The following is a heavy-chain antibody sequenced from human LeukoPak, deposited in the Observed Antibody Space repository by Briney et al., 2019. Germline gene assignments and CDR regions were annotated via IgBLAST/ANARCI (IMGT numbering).Heavy chain of an antibody. Sequence: GGSLRLSCAASGFTFNSYSMNWVRQAPGKGLEWVSSISGSNSYIYYADSMKGRFTISRDNAKNSLYLQMNSLRAEDTAVYYCARVGVPAAHDYWGQGTLVTVSS. CDR2: ISGSNSYI. CDR3: ARVGVPAAHDY. J-gene: IGHJ4*02. D-gene: IGHD2-2*01. V-gene: IGHV3-21*01. CDR1: GFTFNSYS.